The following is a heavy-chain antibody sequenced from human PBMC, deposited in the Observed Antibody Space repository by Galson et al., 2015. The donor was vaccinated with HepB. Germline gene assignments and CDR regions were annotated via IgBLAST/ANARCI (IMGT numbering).Heavy chain of an antibody. CDR3: ARGSSWVDY. J-gene: IGHJ4*02. CDR2: ISRSSSST. D-gene: IGHD6-13*01. V-gene: IGHV3-48*02. Sequence: SLRLSCAASGLTFSTCSMNWVRQAPGKGLEWVSYISRSSSSTYYADSVKGRFTISRDNAKNSLYLQMNSLRDDDTAIYYCARGSSWVDYWGQGTLVTVSS. CDR1: GLTFSTCS.